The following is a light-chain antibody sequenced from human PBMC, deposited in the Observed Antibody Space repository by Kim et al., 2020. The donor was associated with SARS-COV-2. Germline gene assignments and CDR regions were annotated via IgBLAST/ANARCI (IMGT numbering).Light chain of an antibody. Sequence: DTQMTQSPSSLSASVGDRVTITCRASQSINTYLNWYQQKPGKAPKLLIYGASNLPSGAPSRFSGSGSGTDFTLTITTLQPEDLGTYYCQQGYSTFGQGTKLEI. J-gene: IGKJ2*01. CDR1: QSINTY. CDR2: GAS. CDR3: QQGYST. V-gene: IGKV1-39*01.